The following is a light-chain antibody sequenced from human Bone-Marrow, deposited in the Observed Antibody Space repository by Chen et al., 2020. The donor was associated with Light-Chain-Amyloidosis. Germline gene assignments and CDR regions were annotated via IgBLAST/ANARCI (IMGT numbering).Light chain of an antibody. V-gene: IGLV2-23*02. Sequence: QSALTQPASVSGSPGQSITISCTGSSSDVRNYNLVSWYQQHPGKAPKFTIFEVNKRPSGVSNRFSGSKSGNTASLTISGLLAEDEADYHCGSYAGSNTVVFGGGTKLTVL. J-gene: IGLJ2*01. CDR2: EVN. CDR3: GSYAGSNTVV. CDR1: SSDVRNYNL.